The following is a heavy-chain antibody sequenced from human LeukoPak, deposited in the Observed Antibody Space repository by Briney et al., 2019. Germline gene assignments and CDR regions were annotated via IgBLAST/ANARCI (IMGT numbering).Heavy chain of an antibody. J-gene: IGHJ3*02. CDR1: GGTFSSYA. CDR2: IIPIFGTA. D-gene: IGHD4-17*01. Sequence: SVKVSCKASGGTFSSYAVSWVRQAPGQGLEWMGGIIPIFGTANYAQKFQGRVTITADKSTSTAYMELGSLRSEDTAVYYCARGWRGDYDAFDIWGQGTMVTVSS. V-gene: IGHV1-69*06. CDR3: ARGWRGDYDAFDI.